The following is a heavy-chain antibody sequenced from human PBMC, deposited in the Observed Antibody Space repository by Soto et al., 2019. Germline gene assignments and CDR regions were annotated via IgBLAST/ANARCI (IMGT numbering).Heavy chain of an antibody. D-gene: IGHD5-18*01. V-gene: IGHV1-46*01. J-gene: IGHJ4*02. Sequence: ASVKVCCKASVYTFTSYYMHWVRQAPGQGLEWMGRIYPSDGSTSYAQKFQGRVTMTRDTSTSTVYMELSSLRSEDTAVYYCAKGNSYGFRAPIDYWGQGTLVTVSS. CDR3: AKGNSYGFRAPIDY. CDR1: VYTFTSYY. CDR2: IYPSDGST.